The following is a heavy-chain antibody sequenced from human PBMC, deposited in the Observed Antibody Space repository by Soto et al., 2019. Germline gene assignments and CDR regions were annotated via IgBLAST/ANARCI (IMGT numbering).Heavy chain of an antibody. CDR2: ISYDGSNK. J-gene: IGHJ4*02. Sequence: GGSLRLSCAASGFTFSSYAMHWVRQAPGKGLEWVAVISYDGSNKYYADSVKGRFTISRDNSKNTLYLQMNSLRAEDTAVYYCARGYAVSSGNDYWGQGTLVTVSS. V-gene: IGHV3-30-3*01. D-gene: IGHD6-19*01. CDR1: GFTFSSYA. CDR3: ARGYAVSSGNDY.